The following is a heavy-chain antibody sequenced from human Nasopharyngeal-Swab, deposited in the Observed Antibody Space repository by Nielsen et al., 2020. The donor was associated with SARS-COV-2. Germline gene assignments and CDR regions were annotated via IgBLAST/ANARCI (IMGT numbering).Heavy chain of an antibody. J-gene: IGHJ3*02. D-gene: IGHD6-13*01. CDR1: GYTFTTYW. V-gene: IGHV5-10-1*01. Sequence: GESLKISCNCSGYTFTTYWISWVRRMPVKGLEWIGRIDPSDSYTNYSPSFQVHVTISADKSISTAYLQWSSLKASDTAIYYCGRVSSSWPHDAFDIWGQGTMVTVSS. CDR3: GRVSSSWPHDAFDI. CDR2: IDPSDSYT.